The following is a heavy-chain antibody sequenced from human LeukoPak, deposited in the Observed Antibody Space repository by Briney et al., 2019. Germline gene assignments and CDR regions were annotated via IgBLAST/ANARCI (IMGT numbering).Heavy chain of an antibody. CDR2: IYYSGST. CDR3: ARLPGATSNVDY. J-gene: IGHJ4*02. Sequence: NSSEPLSLTCTVSGGSISSYFWSWIRQPPGKGLEWIGYIYYSGSTNYNPSLKSRVTISVDTSKNQFSLKLSSVTAADTAVYYCARLPGATSNVDYWGQGTLVTVSS. CDR1: GGSISSYF. D-gene: IGHD1-26*01. V-gene: IGHV4-59*08.